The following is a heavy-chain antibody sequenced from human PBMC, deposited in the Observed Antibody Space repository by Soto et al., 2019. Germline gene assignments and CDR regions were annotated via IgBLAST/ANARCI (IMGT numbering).Heavy chain of an antibody. D-gene: IGHD2-15*01. CDR2: VYHNGTS. J-gene: IGHJ6*02. CDR3: ARDLDRYCSVTSCHAMDV. Sequence: VHLQESGPGLVKPSGTVSLTCVVSGGSIRSTNWWAWVRQTPGKGLEWIGEVYHNGTSNYNPSLKGRATISVDRSKDKVSLRLNSVIDADTAVYYCARDLDRYCSVTSCHAMDVWGQGTPVTVSS. V-gene: IGHV4-4*02. CDR1: GGSIRSTNW.